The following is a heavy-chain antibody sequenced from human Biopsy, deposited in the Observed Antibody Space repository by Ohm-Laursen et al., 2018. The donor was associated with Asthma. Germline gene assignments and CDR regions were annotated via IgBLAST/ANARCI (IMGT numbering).Heavy chain of an antibody. CDR1: GFTVSRDH. CDR3: ARGDSSNWSHYYFDY. D-gene: IGHD3-22*01. V-gene: IGHV3-53*01. J-gene: IGHJ4*02. Sequence: SLRLSYAASGFTVSRDHMFWVRQAPGKGLEWVSVIHSGGTSHTADSVRGRFTISRDFSKNTLHLQMHSLRAEDTAVYYCARGDSSNWSHYYFDYWGQGTLVTVSS. CDR2: IHSGGTS.